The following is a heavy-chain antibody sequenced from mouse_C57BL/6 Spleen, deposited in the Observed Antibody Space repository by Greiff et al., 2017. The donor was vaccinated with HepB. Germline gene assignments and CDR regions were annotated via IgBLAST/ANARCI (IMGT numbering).Heavy chain of an antibody. V-gene: IGHV1-15*01. CDR3: TRPSTTVVAMDY. CDR1: GYTFTDYE. CDR2: IDPETGGT. J-gene: IGHJ2*01. D-gene: IGHD1-1*01. Sequence: VQLQQSGAELVRPGASVTLSCKASGYTFTDYEMHWVKQTPVHGLEWIGAIDPETGGTAYNQKFKGKAILTADKSSSTAYMELRSLTSEDSAVFYWTRPSTTVVAMDYWGQGTTLTVAS.